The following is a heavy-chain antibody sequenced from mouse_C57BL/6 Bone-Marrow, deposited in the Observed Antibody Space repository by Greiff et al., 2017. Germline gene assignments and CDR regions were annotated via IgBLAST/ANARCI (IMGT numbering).Heavy chain of an antibody. CDR2: INPNYGTT. V-gene: IGHV1-39*01. J-gene: IGHJ4*01. Sequence: EVQVVESGPELVKPGASVKISCKASGYSFTDYNMNWVKQSNGKSLEWIGVINPNYGTTSYNQKFKGKATLTVDQSSSTAYMQLNSLTSEDSAVYYCARSIYDGHYEGWYAMDYWGQGTSVTVSS. D-gene: IGHD2-3*01. CDR1: GYSFTDYN. CDR3: ARSIYDGHYEGWYAMDY.